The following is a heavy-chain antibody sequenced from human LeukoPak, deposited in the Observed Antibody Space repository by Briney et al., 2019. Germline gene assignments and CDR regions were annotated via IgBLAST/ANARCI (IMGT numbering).Heavy chain of an antibody. J-gene: IGHJ4*02. Sequence: GGSLTLSCAASGFTFTNFWMTWTRQAPGKGLEWVANIKQGGSERNHVDPVKGRFTISRDNAKNSVFLEMNSLSDEDTAVYYSARDDPWGSYDSWGQGTLVTVSS. CDR2: IKQGGSER. D-gene: IGHD7-27*01. V-gene: IGHV3-7*01. CDR1: GFTFTNFW. CDR3: ARDDPWGSYDS.